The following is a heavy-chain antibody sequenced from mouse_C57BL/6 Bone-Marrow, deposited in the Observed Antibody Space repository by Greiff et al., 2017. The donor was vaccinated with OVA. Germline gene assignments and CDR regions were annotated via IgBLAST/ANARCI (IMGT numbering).Heavy chain of an antibody. V-gene: IGHV5-12*01. J-gene: IGHJ4*01. CDR2: ISNGGGST. CDR3: ARGYYGSSPYAMDY. CDR1: GFTFSDYY. D-gene: IGHD1-1*01. Sequence: EVKLQESGGGLVQPGGSLKLSCAASGFTFSDYYMYWVRQTPEKRLEWVAYISNGGGSTYYPDTVKGRFTISRDNAKNTLYLQMSRLKSEDTAMYYCARGYYGSSPYAMDYWGQGTSVTVSS.